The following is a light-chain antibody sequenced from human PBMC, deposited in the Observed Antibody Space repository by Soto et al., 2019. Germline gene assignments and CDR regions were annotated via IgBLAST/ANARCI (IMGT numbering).Light chain of an antibody. CDR1: RSNIGTYA. CDR2: RNH. Sequence: QSVLTQSPSASVTPGQRVTISCCGSRSNIGTYAVNWYQQLPGAAPTLLIFRNHQRPSGVPDRFSGSKSGTSASLAISGPQSEDEADYYCAAWDDSLRAVVFGGGTKLTVL. CDR3: AAWDDSLRAVV. J-gene: IGLJ2*01. V-gene: IGLV1-44*01.